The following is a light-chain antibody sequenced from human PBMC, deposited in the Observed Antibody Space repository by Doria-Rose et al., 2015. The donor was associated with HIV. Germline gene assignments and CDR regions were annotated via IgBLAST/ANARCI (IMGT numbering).Light chain of an antibody. V-gene: IGKV4-1*01. Sequence: DIRLTQSPDSLAVSLGERATINCKSSQSVLYSSNNKNNLAWYQQKPGQPPKLLIYWASPRESGVPDRFSGSGSGTEFTLTISSLQAEDVAVYYCQQYDSAPWTFGQGTKVEV. CDR2: WAS. J-gene: IGKJ1*01. CDR1: QSVLYSSNNKNN. CDR3: QQYDSAPWT.